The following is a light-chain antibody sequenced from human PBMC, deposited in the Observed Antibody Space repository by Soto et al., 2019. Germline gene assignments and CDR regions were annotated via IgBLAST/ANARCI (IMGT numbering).Light chain of an antibody. CDR2: AAS. CDR3: QQSLSFPRT. J-gene: IGKJ1*01. Sequence: DIQMTQSPSSLSASVGDGVTITCRAGQTISSYLNWYQQKPGKAPKLLIYAASTLQSDVPSRFSGSGSGTDSTLTISSLQPEDFATYYCQQSLSFPRTFGQGTKVE. V-gene: IGKV1-39*01. CDR1: QTISSY.